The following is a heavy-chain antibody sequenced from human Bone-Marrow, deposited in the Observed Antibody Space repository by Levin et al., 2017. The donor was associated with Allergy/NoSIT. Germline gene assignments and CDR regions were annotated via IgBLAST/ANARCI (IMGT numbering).Heavy chain of an antibody. V-gene: IGHV1-69*06. Sequence: SVKVSCKASGGTFSSYAISWVRQAPGQGLEWMGGIIPIFGTANYAQKFQGRVTITADKSTSTAYMELSSLRSEDTAVYYCARDVFSNCSGGSCYPGHWFDPWGQGTLVTVSS. CDR3: ARDVFSNCSGGSCYPGHWFDP. CDR1: GGTFSSYA. J-gene: IGHJ5*02. CDR2: IIPIFGTA. D-gene: IGHD2-15*01.